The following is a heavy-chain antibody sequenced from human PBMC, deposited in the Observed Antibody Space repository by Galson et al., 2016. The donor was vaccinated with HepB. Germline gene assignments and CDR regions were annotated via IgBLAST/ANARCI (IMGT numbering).Heavy chain of an antibody. V-gene: IGHV3-21*01. CDR2: ISITSGYK. J-gene: IGHJ5*02. CDR3: ARGRRENYNLSDGFDP. D-gene: IGHD1-1*01. CDR1: GFTFSTYS. Sequence: SLRLSCAASGFTFSTYSMNWVRQAPGKGLEWVSFISITSGYKYYADSLKGRVTISRDNAKNSLYLQMSSLRHEDTADYYCARGRRENYNLSDGFDPWGQGTLVTVSS.